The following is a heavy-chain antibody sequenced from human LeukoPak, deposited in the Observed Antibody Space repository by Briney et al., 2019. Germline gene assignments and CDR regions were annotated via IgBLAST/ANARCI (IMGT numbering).Heavy chain of an antibody. CDR3: ARAKDYGDYEFAY. Sequence: GGSLRLSCGASGFVVSTHYMTWVRQAPGKGLEWVAFIFSGGSRYYADSVKGRFSLSRDNSKNTLDLQMNSLRAEDTAVYYCARAKDYGDYEFAYWGQGTLVTVSS. CDR1: GFVVSTHY. V-gene: IGHV3-66*01. J-gene: IGHJ4*02. CDR2: IFSGGSR. D-gene: IGHD4-17*01.